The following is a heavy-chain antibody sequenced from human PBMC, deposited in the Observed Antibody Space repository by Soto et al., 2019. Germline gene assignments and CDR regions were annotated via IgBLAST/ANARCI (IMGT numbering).Heavy chain of an antibody. CDR2: IIPIFGTA. D-gene: IGHD2-15*01. J-gene: IGHJ6*02. V-gene: IGHV1-69*13. CDR3: ARIAAPTVYYYGMDV. CDR1: GGTFSSYA. Sequence: SVKLSFKASGGTFSSYAIIWLRQAPGQGLEWMGGIIPIFGTANYAQKFQGRVTITADESTSTAYMELSRLRSEETAVYYCARIAAPTVYYYGMDVWGQGTTVTVSS.